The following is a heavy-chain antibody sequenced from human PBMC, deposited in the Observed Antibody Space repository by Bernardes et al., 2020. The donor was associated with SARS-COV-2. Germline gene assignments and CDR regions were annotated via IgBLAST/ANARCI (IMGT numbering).Heavy chain of an antibody. J-gene: IGHJ6*02. D-gene: IGHD4-17*01. Sequence: GAALMISCKGSDYTFTNYWIGCVRQMPGKGLEGMGIIHPGDPDTKYSPSFQGRVTISADKSVNTAYLQWSSLKASDTAIYYCARRRYGDFGVDVWGQGTTVTVSS. CDR2: IHPGDPDT. V-gene: IGHV5-51*01. CDR3: ARRRYGDFGVDV. CDR1: DYTFTNYW.